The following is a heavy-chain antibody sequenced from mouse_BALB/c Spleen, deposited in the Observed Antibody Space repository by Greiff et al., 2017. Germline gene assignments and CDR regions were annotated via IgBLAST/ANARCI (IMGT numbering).Heavy chain of an antibody. CDR2: ISYSGST. Sequence: EVQRVESGPSLVKPSQTLSLTCSVTGDSITSGYWNWIRKFPGNKLEYMGYISYSGSTYYNPSLKSRISITRDTSKNQYYLQLNSVTTEDTATYYCARYYGNYWYFDVWGAGTTVTVSS. D-gene: IGHD2-1*01. V-gene: IGHV3-8*02. CDR1: GDSITSGY. CDR3: ARYYGNYWYFDV. J-gene: IGHJ1*01.